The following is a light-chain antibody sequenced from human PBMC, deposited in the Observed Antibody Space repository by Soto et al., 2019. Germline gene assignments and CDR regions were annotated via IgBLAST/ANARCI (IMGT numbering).Light chain of an antibody. CDR3: CSYAGSSTYV. CDR2: EGS. J-gene: IGLJ1*01. Sequence: SVLTQPASVSGSPGQSITISCTGTSSDVGSYNLVSWYQQHPGKAPKLMIYEGSKRPSGVSNRFSGSKSGNTASLTISGLQAVDEADYYCCSYAGSSTYVFGTGTKVTVL. V-gene: IGLV2-23*01. CDR1: SSDVGSYNL.